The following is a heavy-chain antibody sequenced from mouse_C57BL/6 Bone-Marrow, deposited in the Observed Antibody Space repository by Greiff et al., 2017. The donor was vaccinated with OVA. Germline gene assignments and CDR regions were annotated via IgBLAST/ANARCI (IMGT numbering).Heavy chain of an antibody. CDR3: ARRNYGNSAWFAY. V-gene: IGHV1-85*01. J-gene: IGHJ3*01. Sequence: VQLQQSGPELVKPGASVKLSCKASGYTFTSYDINWVKQRPKQGLEWIGWIYPRDGSTKYNEKFKGKATLTVDTSSSTAYMELHSLTSEDSAVYFCARRNYGNSAWFAYWGQGTLVTVSA. CDR1: GYTFTSYD. D-gene: IGHD2-1*01. CDR2: IYPRDGST.